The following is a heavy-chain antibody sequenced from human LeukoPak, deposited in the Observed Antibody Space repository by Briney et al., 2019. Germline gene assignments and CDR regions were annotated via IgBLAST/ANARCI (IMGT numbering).Heavy chain of an antibody. V-gene: IGHV3-7*01. Sequence: GSLRLSCAASGFTFSSYWMSWVRQAPGKGLEWVANIKQDGSEKYYVDSVKGRFTISRDNAKNSLYLQMNSLRAEDTAVYYCARDPYSSGWAIPGSLDYWGQGTLVTVSS. CDR1: GFTFSSYW. J-gene: IGHJ4*02. D-gene: IGHD6-19*01. CDR3: ARDPYSSGWAIPGSLDY. CDR2: IKQDGSEK.